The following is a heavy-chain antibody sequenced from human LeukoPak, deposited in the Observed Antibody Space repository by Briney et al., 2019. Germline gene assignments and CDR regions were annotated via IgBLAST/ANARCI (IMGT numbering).Heavy chain of an antibody. CDR1: GGSISSYY. CDR2: IYYSGST. D-gene: IGHD3-9*01. J-gene: IGHJ4*02. V-gene: IGHV4-59*01. CDR3: ARDTPDYDILTGYYNSGHFDY. Sequence: SETLSLTCTVSGGSISSYYWSWIRQPPGKGLEWIGYIYYSGSTNYNPSLKSRVTISVDTSKNQFSLKLSSVTAADTAVYYCARDTPDYDILTGYYNSGHFDYWGQGTLVTVSS.